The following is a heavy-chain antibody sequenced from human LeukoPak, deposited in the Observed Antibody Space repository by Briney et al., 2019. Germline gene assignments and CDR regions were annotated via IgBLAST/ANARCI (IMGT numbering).Heavy chain of an antibody. J-gene: IGHJ4*02. CDR1: GFTFSSYG. CDR2: IWYDGSNK. Sequence: PGRSLRPSCEASGFTFSSYGMHWVRQAPGKGLEWVAVIWYDGSNKYYADSVKGRFTISRDNSKNTLYLQMNSLRAEDTAVYYCARDPTYYDSSGYYPSYFDYWGQGTLVTVSS. CDR3: ARDPTYYDSSGYYPSYFDY. V-gene: IGHV3-33*01. D-gene: IGHD3-22*01.